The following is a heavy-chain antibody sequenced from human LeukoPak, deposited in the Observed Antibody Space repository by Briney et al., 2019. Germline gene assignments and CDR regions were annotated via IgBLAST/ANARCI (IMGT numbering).Heavy chain of an antibody. Sequence: ASVKVSCKASGYTFSSYAISWVRQAPGQGLERMGGIIPIFDTGNYAQKFQGRLTITADESTSTAYMELSSLRSEDTAVYYCARTYYYDSSGYYFDYWGQGTLVTVSS. CDR3: ARTYYYDSSGYYFDY. J-gene: IGHJ4*02. CDR2: IIPIFDTG. V-gene: IGHV1-69*13. CDR1: GYTFSSYA. D-gene: IGHD3-22*01.